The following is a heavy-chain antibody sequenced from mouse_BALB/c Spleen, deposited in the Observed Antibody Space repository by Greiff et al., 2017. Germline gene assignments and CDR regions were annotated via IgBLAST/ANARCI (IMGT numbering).Heavy chain of an antibody. Sequence: VQLQQSGAELVKPGASVKLSCTASGFNIKDTYMHWVKQRPEQGLEWIGRIDPANGNTKYDPKFQGKATITADTSSNTAYLQLSSLTSEDTAVYYCARSNFHWYFDVWGAGTTVTVSS. V-gene: IGHV14-3*02. CDR3: ARSNFHWYFDV. J-gene: IGHJ1*01. CDR1: GFNIKDTY. CDR2: IDPANGNT.